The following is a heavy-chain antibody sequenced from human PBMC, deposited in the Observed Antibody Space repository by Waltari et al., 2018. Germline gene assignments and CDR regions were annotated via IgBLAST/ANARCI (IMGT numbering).Heavy chain of an antibody. V-gene: IGHV3-7*01. CDR1: GFTFSNYW. CDR2: IKQDGSEK. Sequence: EVQLVESAGGLVQPGGSLRLSCAASGFTFSNYWMNWVRQAPGKGLEWVANIKQDGSEKNYVESVKGRFTISRDNAKNSLYLQMNSLRAEDAAVYFCAAGSGWLQHYWGQGTLVTVSS. D-gene: IGHD3-3*01. J-gene: IGHJ4*02. CDR3: AAGSGWLQHY.